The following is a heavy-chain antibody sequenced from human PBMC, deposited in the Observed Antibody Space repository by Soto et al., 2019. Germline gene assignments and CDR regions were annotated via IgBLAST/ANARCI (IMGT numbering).Heavy chain of an antibody. Sequence: SETLSLTCTVAGGSISSYYWRWIRQPPGKGLEWIGYIYYSGSTNYNPSLKSRVTISVDTSKNQFSLKLSSVTAADTAVYYCASTNEAYCSGGSCLPSTFDYWGQGTLVTVS. D-gene: IGHD2-15*01. V-gene: IGHV4-59*01. J-gene: IGHJ4*02. CDR1: GGSISSYY. CDR3: ASTNEAYCSGGSCLPSTFDY. CDR2: IYYSGST.